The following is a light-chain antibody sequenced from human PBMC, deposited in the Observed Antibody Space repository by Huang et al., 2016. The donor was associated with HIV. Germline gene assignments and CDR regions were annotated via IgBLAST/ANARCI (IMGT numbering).Light chain of an antibody. V-gene: IGKV1D-12*01. CDR1: QGISDW. CDR3: QQTNSFRPFT. J-gene: IGKJ3*01. CDR2: GAS. Sequence: DIQMTQSPSSVSASEGDRVTITCRASQGISDWLAWYQQKPGEAPEILIYGASNLQSGGPSRFSGSGSGTYFTLTISSLQPEDFATYYCQQTNSFRPFTFGPGTRVDIK.